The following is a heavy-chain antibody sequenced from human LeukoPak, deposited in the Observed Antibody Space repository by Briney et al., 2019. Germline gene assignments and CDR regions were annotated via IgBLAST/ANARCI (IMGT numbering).Heavy chain of an antibody. CDR3: ARKLGYCSSTCCYITHGYYYYGMDV. CDR1: GGTFSSYA. CDR2: IIPILGIA. V-gene: IGHV1-69*04. J-gene: IGHJ6*02. Sequence: SVKVSCKASGGTFSSYAISWVRQAPGQGLEWMGRIIPILGIANYAQKFQGRVTITADKSTSTAYMELSSLRSEDTAVYYCARKLGYCSSTCCYITHGYYYYGMDVWGQGTTVTVSS. D-gene: IGHD2-2*02.